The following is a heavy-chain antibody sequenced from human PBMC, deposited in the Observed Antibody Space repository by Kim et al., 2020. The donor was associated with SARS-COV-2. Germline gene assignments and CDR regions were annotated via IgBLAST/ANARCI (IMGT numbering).Heavy chain of an antibody. Sequence: SETLSLTCTVSGYSISSGYYWGWSRQPPGKGLEWIVSIYHSGSTYYNQSLKSRVTISVDTSKNQLSLKLSSVTAADTAVYYCARECGWVTNGVFFYYYSYGMDVWGQETTGTLS. V-gene: IGHV4-38-2*02. CDR1: GYSISSGYY. D-gene: IGHD2-8*01. J-gene: IGHJ6*01. CDR3: ARECGWVTNGVFFYYYSYGMDV. CDR2: IYHSGST.